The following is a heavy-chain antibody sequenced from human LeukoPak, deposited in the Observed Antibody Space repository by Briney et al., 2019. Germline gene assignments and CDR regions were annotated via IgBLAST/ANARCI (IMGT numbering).Heavy chain of an antibody. CDR1: GFPFSSYW. J-gene: IGHJ4*02. CDR3: AKDYGSGIGEIDY. D-gene: IGHD3-10*01. V-gene: IGHV3-7*03. CDR2: IKQDGSKK. Sequence: GGSLRLSCVASGFPFSSYWMTWVRQAPGKGLEWVANIKQDGSKKSYADSVKGRFTISRDNAKNSLYLQMNSLRAEDTALYYCAKDYGSGIGEIDYWGQGTLVTVSS.